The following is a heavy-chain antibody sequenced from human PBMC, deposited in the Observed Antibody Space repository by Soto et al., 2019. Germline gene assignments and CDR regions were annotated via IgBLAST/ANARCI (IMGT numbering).Heavy chain of an antibody. J-gene: IGHJ6*02. Sequence: SETLSLTCTVSGDSISSYYWSWIRQPPGKGLEWIGYISYSGSTNYNPSLQSRVTISVDTSKNQFSLKLSSVTAADTAVYYCARDNWNPRVTSYGFDVWGQGTPVTVSS. V-gene: IGHV4-59*01. CDR3: ARDNWNPRVTSYGFDV. CDR1: GDSISSYY. CDR2: ISYSGST. D-gene: IGHD1-20*01.